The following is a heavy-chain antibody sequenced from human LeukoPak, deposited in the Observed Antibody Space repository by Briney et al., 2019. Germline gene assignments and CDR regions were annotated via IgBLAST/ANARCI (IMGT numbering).Heavy chain of an antibody. CDR2: ISAYNGNT. CDR3: ASPTWEHPDAFDI. V-gene: IGHV1-18*01. J-gene: IGHJ3*02. D-gene: IGHD1-26*01. Sequence: ASVNVSCKASGYTFTSYGISWVRQAPGQGLEWMGWISAYNGNTNYAQKLQGRVTMTTDTSTSTAYMELRSLRSDDTAVYYCASPTWEHPDAFDIWGQGTMVTVSS. CDR1: GYTFTSYG.